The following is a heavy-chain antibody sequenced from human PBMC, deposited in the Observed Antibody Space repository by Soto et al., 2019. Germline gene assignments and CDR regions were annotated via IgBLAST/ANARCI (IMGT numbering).Heavy chain of an antibody. V-gene: IGHV3-48*01. CDR2: ISSSSSTI. Sequence: EVQLVESGGGLVQHGGSLRLSCAASGFTFSSYSMNWVRQAPGEGLEWVSYISSSSSTIYYADSVKGRFTISRDNAKNSLYLQMNSPSAEDTAVYYCVRSGSNCWGQGTLVTVSS. CDR3: VRSGSNC. CDR1: GFTFSSYS. D-gene: IGHD3-10*01. J-gene: IGHJ4*02.